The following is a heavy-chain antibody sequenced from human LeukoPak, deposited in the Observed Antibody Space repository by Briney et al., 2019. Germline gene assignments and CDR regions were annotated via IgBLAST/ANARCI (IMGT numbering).Heavy chain of an antibody. J-gene: IGHJ6*03. Sequence: PSETLSLTCTVSGGSISSGSYYWSWIRQPPGKGLEWIGYIYYSGSTNYNPSLKSRVTISVDTSKNQFSLKLSSVTAADTAVYYCAGAYYYGSGSSRYMDVWGKGTTVTISS. CDR3: AGAYYYGSGSSRYMDV. CDR2: IYYSGST. CDR1: GGSISSGSYY. V-gene: IGHV4-61*01. D-gene: IGHD3-10*01.